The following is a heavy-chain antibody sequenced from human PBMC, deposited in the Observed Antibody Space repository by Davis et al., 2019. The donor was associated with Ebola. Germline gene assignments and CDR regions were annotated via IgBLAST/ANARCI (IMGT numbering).Heavy chain of an antibody. CDR2: ISGSGGST. J-gene: IGHJ6*02. V-gene: IGHV3-23*01. Sequence: GESLKISCAASGFTFSSYAMSWVRQAPGKGLEWVSAISGSGGSTYYADSVKGRFTISRDNSKNTLYLQMNSLRAEDTAVYYCAKGVYSNYGLYGMDVWGQGTTVTVSS. CDR1: GFTFSSYA. D-gene: IGHD4-11*01. CDR3: AKGVYSNYGLYGMDV.